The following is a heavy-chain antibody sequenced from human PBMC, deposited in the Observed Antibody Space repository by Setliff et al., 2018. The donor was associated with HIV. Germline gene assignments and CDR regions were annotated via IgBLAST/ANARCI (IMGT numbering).Heavy chain of an antibody. D-gene: IGHD6-19*01. CDR1: GGSFSGYY. Sequence: LSLTCAVYGGSFSGYYWSWIRQPPGKGLEWIGEINHSGSTNYNPSLKSRVTISVDTSKNQFSLKLTSVTAADTAVYYCAREVGHRSGYYRGSFDYWGQGTLVTVSS. CDR3: AREVGHRSGYYRGSFDY. J-gene: IGHJ4*02. CDR2: INHSGST. V-gene: IGHV4-34*01.